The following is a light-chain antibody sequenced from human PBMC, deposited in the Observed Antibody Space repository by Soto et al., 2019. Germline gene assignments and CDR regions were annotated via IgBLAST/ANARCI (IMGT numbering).Light chain of an antibody. CDR2: GVS. Sequence: EIVFTQSPGTPSLSPGERATLSCRASQSGSDSYLAWYPQKPGQPPRLLIYGVSSRGYGIPDRFGGSGAGSDCTRTISSLQPDDVATDGCQQFNTSPWTFGQGTKVDIK. CDR3: QQFNTSPWT. V-gene: IGKV3-20*01. J-gene: IGKJ1*01. CDR1: QSGSDSY.